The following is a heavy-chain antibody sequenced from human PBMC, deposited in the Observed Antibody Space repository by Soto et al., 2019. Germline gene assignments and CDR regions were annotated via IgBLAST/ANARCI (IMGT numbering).Heavy chain of an antibody. CDR3: AKDTAFTVAGTGGDAFDI. CDR2: ISWNSGSI. J-gene: IGHJ3*02. CDR1: GFTFDDYA. Sequence: EVQLVESGGGLVQPGRSLRLSCAASGFTFDDYAMHWVRQAPGKGLEWVSGISWNSGSIGYADSVKGRFTISRDNAKNSLYLQMNSLRAEDTALYYCAKDTAFTVAGTGGDAFDIWGQGTMVTVSS. D-gene: IGHD6-19*01. V-gene: IGHV3-9*01.